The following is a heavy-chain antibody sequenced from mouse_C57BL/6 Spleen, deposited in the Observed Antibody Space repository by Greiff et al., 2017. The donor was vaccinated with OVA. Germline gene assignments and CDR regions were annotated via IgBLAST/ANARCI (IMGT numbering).Heavy chain of an antibody. CDR3: AGYSNYYYFDY. CDR2: IYPGSGNT. J-gene: IGHJ2*01. CDR1: GYTFTDYY. D-gene: IGHD2-5*01. V-gene: IGHV1-76*01. Sequence: VQLQQSGAELVRPGASVKLSCKASGYTFTDYYINWVKQRPGQGLEWIARIYPGSGNTYYNEKFKGKATLTAEKSSSTAYMQLSSLTSEDSAVYFCAGYSNYYYFDYWGQGTTLTVSS.